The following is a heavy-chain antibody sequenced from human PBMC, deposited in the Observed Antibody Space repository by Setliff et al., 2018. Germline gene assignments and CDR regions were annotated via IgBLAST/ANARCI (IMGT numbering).Heavy chain of an antibody. CDR2: IIPIFGTA. CDR1: GYTFTSYA. V-gene: IGHV1-69*13. D-gene: IGHD3-3*01. Sequence: SVKVSCKASGYTFTSYATNWVRQAPGQGLEWMGGIIPIFGTANYAQKFQGRVTITADESTSTAYMELSSLRSEDTAVYYCASSRDYNFWSGYYSPLDYWGQGTLVTVSS. J-gene: IGHJ4*02. CDR3: ASSRDYNFWSGYYSPLDY.